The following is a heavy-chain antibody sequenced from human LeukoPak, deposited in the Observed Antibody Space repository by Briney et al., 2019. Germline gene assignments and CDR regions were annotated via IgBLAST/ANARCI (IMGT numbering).Heavy chain of an antibody. CDR3: ARDRAMAHFDY. Sequence: GGSLRLSCAASGFTVSSNYMSWVRQAPGKGLEWVSVIYSGGSTYYADSVKGRFTISRDNSKNTLYLQMNSLRAEDTAVYYCARDRAMAHFDYWGQGTLVTVSS. CDR1: GFTVSSNY. V-gene: IGHV3-66*01. J-gene: IGHJ4*02. D-gene: IGHD5-18*01. CDR2: IYSGGST.